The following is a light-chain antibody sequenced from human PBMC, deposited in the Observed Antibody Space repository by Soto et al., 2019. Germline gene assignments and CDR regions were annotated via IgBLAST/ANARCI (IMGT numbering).Light chain of an antibody. CDR1: QSVSNNY. J-gene: IGKJ5*01. Sequence: EIVLTQSPGTLSLSPGERATLPCRASQSVSNNYLAWYQQKPGQAPRLIFYDASSRATGIPDRFSGGGSGTDFTLTISRLEPEDFAVYYCQHYGSSPPITFGQGTRLENK. CDR2: DAS. CDR3: QHYGSSPPIT. V-gene: IGKV3-20*01.